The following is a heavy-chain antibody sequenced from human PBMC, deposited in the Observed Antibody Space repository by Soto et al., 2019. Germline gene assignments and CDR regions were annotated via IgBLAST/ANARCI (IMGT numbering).Heavy chain of an antibody. CDR3: ARCARIHGTINRGLDV. V-gene: IGHV3-30*04. CDR2: MSDCGENG. J-gene: IGHJ6*02. D-gene: IGHD1-7*01. Sequence: QVQLVESGGGVVQPGTSLRLSCVGSGFTFSSYTFHWVRQAPGKGLEWLAVMSDCGENGRYADTVKGRFTISRDNPKIALYLQMTSLRPEDTAVYYCARCARIHGTINRGLDVWGQGTTVTVS. CDR1: GFTFSSYT.